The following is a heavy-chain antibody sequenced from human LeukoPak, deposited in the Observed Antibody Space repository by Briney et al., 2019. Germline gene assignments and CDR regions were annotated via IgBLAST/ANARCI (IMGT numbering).Heavy chain of an antibody. CDR2: INQDGSEE. Sequence: GGSLRLSCAASGFTFSHYWMTWVRQAPGKGLEWVANINQDGSEEFYVDSLKGRFTISRDNAKNSLYLQINSLRADDTAIYYCARDSGRFYIDYWGQGTLVTVSP. V-gene: IGHV3-7*03. J-gene: IGHJ4*02. CDR3: ARDSGRFYIDY. CDR1: GFTFSHYW. D-gene: IGHD1-26*01.